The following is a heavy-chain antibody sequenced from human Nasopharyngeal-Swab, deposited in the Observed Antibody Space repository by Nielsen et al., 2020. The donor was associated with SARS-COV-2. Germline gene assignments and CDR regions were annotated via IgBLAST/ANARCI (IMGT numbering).Heavy chain of an antibody. Sequence: ASVKVSCKVSRYTLTQLSMHWVRQAPGKGLEWMGGFDPDDGETIYAQKFQGRVTMTRDTSISTAYMELSRLRSDDTAVYYCARDPTSVAGTGDYYYGMDVWGQGTTVTVSS. J-gene: IGHJ6*02. CDR3: ARDPTSVAGTGDYYYGMDV. CDR1: RYTLTQLS. CDR2: FDPDDGET. D-gene: IGHD6-19*01. V-gene: IGHV1-24*01.